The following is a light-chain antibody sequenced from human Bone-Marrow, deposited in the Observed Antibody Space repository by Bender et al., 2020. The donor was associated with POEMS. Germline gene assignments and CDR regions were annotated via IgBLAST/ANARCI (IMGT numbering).Light chain of an antibody. CDR3: TSYAGNDSVL. CDR1: SSDVGDYNL. V-gene: IGLV2-23*01. J-gene: IGLJ2*01. CDR2: EDI. Sequence: QSALTQPASVSGSPGQSITISCDGVSSDVGDYNLVSWYQHYPGNAPKLLIYEDIKRPSGVPARFSGSKSDNTASLTISGLQAEDEADYFCTSYAGNDSVLFGGGTKVTVL.